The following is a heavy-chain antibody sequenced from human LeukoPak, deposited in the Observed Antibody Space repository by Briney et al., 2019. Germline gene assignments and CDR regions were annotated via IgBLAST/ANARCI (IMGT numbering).Heavy chain of an antibody. CDR2: IIPIFGTA. V-gene: IGHV1-69*01. J-gene: IGHJ4*02. D-gene: IGHD6-13*01. CDR3: ARGTAAVNFPFDY. Sequence: SVKVSCKASGGTFSSYAISWVRQAPGQGLEWMGGIIPIFGTANYAQKFQGRVTITADESTSTAYMELSSLRSKDTAVYYCARGTAAVNFPFDYWGQGTLVTVSS. CDR1: GGTFSSYA.